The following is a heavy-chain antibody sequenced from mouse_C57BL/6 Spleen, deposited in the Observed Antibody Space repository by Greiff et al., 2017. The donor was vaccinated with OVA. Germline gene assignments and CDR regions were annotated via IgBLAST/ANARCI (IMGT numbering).Heavy chain of an antibody. CDR3: ARKDYYGSSYENFDY. J-gene: IGHJ2*01. CDR1: GYTFTSYW. Sequence: QVQLKQPGAELVKPGASVKLSCKASGYTFTSYWMHWVKQRPGQGLEWIGMIHPNSGSTNYNEKFKSKATLTVDKSSSTAYMQLSSLTSEDSAVYYCARKDYYGSSYENFDYWGQGTTLTVSS. CDR2: IHPNSGST. D-gene: IGHD1-1*01. V-gene: IGHV1-64*01.